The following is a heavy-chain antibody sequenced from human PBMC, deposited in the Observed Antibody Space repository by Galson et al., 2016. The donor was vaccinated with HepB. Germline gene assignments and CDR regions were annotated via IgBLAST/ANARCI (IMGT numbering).Heavy chain of an antibody. D-gene: IGHD2-2*01. CDR2: TWYDEINK. Sequence: SLRLSCAASGFTFSIYGMHWVRQAPGKGLEWVAVTWYDEINKYYADSVKGRFTISRDYSKNTLYLQMNSLRVGDTAVYYCARASQPYCSSTSCYAGYYHYYGMDVWGQGTTVTVSS. V-gene: IGHV3-33*01. CDR3: ARASQPYCSSTSCYAGYYHYYGMDV. CDR1: GFTFSIYG. J-gene: IGHJ6*02.